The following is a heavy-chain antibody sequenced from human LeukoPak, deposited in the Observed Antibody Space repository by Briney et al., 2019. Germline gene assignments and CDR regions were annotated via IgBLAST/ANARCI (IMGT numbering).Heavy chain of an antibody. J-gene: IGHJ5*02. CDR3: ARIQYSGYDYPWWFDP. Sequence: GGSLRLSCAASGFTFSSYSMNWVRQAPGKGLEWVSSISSSSSYIYYADSVKGRFTISRDNAKNSLYLQMNSLRAEDTAVYYCARIQYSGYDYPWWFDPWGQGTLVTVSS. D-gene: IGHD5-12*01. CDR2: ISSSSSYI. V-gene: IGHV3-21*01. CDR1: GFTFSSYS.